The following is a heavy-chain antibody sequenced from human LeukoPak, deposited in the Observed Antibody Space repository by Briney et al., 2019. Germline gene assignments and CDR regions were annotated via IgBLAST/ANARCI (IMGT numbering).Heavy chain of an antibody. CDR2: INTNTGDP. D-gene: IGHD3-10*01. Sequence: ASVKVSCKASGYTFTSYTMNWVRQAPGQGLEWMGWINTNTGDPTYAQGFTGRFVFSLDTSVSTTYLQISSLKAEDTAVYYCVRDFLRFTSARRNWFDPWGQGTLVTVSS. CDR3: VRDFLRFTSARRNWFDP. J-gene: IGHJ5*02. CDR1: GYTFTSYT. V-gene: IGHV7-4-1*02.